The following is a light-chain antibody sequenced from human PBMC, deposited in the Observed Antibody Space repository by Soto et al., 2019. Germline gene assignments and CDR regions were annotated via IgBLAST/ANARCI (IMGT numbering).Light chain of an antibody. CDR1: RIFSNN. Sequence: VVTQSPATLSASPGERAARSRRASRIFSNNLAWYQHKPGQPPRLLMYGAFTRAAGVPARFSGSASGTEFTLTISSLQSEDFAVYYCQLYTNWPRWTFGQGTKVDIK. J-gene: IGKJ1*01. V-gene: IGKV3-15*01. CDR2: GAF. CDR3: QLYTNWPRWT.